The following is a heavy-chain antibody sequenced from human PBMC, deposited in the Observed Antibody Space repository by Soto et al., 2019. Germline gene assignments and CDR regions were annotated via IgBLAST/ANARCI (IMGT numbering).Heavy chain of an antibody. CDR2: ISYGGSNK. CDR1: GFTFSSYA. D-gene: IGHD6-6*01. CDR3: ARDYSSSDYNWFDP. J-gene: IGHJ5*02. Sequence: SGGSLRLSCAASGFTFSSYAMHWVRQAPGKGLEWVAVISYGGSNKYYADSVKGRFTISRDNSKNTLYLQMNSLRAEDTAVYYCARDYSSSDYNWFDPWGQGTLVTVSS. V-gene: IGHV3-30-3*01.